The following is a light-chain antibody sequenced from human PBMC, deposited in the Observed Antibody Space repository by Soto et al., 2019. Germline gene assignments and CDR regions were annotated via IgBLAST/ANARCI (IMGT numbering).Light chain of an antibody. V-gene: IGKV1-12*01. J-gene: IGKJ2*01. CDR1: QSIGTW. Sequence: DIQMTQSPSSVSASVGDRVTITCRASQSIGTWLAWYQQKPGKAPKLLISAASSLQSGVPSTFSGRGSGTDFTLTISILQPEDFATYFCQQVIRFPHTFGQGTKLEI. CDR2: AAS. CDR3: QQVIRFPHT.